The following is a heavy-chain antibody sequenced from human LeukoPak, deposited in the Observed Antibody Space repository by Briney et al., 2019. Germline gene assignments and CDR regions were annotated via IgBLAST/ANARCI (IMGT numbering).Heavy chain of an antibody. CDR3: ARGSGALRGVIFYYFDY. Sequence: PSETLSLTCTVSGGSISSYYWSWIRQPPGKGLEWIGEIDHSGSTKYNPSLKSRVTISVDTSKNQFSLKLSSVTAADTAVYYCARGSGALRGVIFYYFDYWGQGTLVTVSS. CDR2: IDHSGST. J-gene: IGHJ4*02. V-gene: IGHV4-34*01. CDR1: GGSISSYY. D-gene: IGHD3-10*01.